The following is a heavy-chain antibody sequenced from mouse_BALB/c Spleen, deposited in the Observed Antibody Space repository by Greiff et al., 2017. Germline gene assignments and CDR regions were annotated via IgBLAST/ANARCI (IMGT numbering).Heavy chain of an antibody. CDR3: ARDDYYGSSYVGGFAY. CDR2: ISDGGSYT. V-gene: IGHV5-4*02. J-gene: IGHJ3*01. Sequence: EVKVVESGGGLVKPGGSLKLSCAASGFTFSDYYMYWVRQTPEKRLEWVATISDGGSYTYYPDSVKGRFTISRDNAKNNLYLQMSSLKSEDTAMYYCARDDYYGSSYVGGFAYWGQGTLVTVSA. D-gene: IGHD1-1*01. CDR1: GFTFSDYY.